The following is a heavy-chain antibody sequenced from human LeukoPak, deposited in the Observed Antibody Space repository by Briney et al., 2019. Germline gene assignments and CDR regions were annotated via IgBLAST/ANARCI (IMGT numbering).Heavy chain of an antibody. CDR2: LRPRYGNT. Sequence: ASVEVSCKASGYTFIIYEIQWVRQAPGQGLEWVGWLRPRYGNTAYAQNFQGRVTITRDTSIDTVYMELSGLRSEDTAVYYCARVGAGEGGIDYWAQGTLITVSS. V-gene: IGHV1-8*03. J-gene: IGHJ4*02. CDR3: ARVGAGEGGIDY. D-gene: IGHD3-10*01. CDR1: GYTFIIYE.